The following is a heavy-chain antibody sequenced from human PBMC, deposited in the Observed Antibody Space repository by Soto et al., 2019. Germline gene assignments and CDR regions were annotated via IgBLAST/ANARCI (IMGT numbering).Heavy chain of an antibody. Sequence: EVQLVESGGGLVQPGGSLRLSCAASGIIVKSNYMNWVRQAPGKGLEWVSIIYSGGSTYYADSVKGRFTISRHDSKDTLYLQMSSLRSEDTAKYYCARGVFGQPDSWGQGTLVIVSS. CDR2: IYSGGST. J-gene: IGHJ5*01. V-gene: IGHV3-53*04. CDR3: ARGVFGQPDS. D-gene: IGHD2-21*01. CDR1: GIIVKSNY.